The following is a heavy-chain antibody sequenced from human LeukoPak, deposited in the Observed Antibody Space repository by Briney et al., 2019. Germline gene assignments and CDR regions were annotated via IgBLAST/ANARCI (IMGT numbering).Heavy chain of an antibody. J-gene: IGHJ4*02. CDR3: AKEGRIAVAHGFDY. CDR2: ISYDGSNK. Sequence: GRSLRLSCAASGFTFSSYGMHRVRQAPGKGLEWVAVISYDGSNKYYADSVKGRFTISRDNSKNTLYLQMNSLRAEDTAVYYCAKEGRIAVAHGFDYWGQGTLVTVSS. V-gene: IGHV3-30*18. CDR1: GFTFSSYG. D-gene: IGHD6-19*01.